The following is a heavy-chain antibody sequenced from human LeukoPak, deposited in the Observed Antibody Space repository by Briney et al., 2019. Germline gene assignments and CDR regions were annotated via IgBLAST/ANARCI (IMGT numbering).Heavy chain of an antibody. CDR3: ARVVDRGYSSGWYVGG. V-gene: IGHV4-34*01. Sequence: SETLSLTCAVYGGSFTGYYWSWVRHPPGKGLEWIGEINHSGSTNYNPSLKSRVTISVDTSKNQFSLKLSSVTAADTAVYYCARVVDRGYSSGWYVGGWGQGTLVTVSS. CDR2: INHSGST. D-gene: IGHD6-19*01. CDR1: GGSFTGYY. J-gene: IGHJ4*02.